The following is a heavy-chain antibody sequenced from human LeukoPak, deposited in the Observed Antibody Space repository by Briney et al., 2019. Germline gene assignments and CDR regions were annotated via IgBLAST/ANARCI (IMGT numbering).Heavy chain of an antibody. CDR2: MNPNSGNT. CDR3: ATQDSQLEFDGLNFDI. D-gene: IGHD3-22*01. CDR1: GGTFSSYA. Sequence: GASVKVSCKASGGTFSSYAISWVRQAPGQGLEWMGWMNPNSGNTGYAQKFQGRVTMTRNTSISTAYMEPSSLRSEDTAVYYCATQDSQLEFDGLNFDIWGQGTMVTVSS. J-gene: IGHJ3*02. V-gene: IGHV1-8*02.